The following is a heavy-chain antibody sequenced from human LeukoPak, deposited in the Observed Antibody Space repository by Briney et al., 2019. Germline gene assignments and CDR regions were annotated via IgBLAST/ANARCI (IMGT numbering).Heavy chain of an antibody. V-gene: IGHV4-59*01. CDR1: GGSISSYY. CDR2: IYYSGST. CDR3: ARGGFGSGPLLAFDI. D-gene: IGHD3-10*01. J-gene: IGHJ3*02. Sequence: SETLSLTCTVSGGSISSYYWSWIRQPPGKGLEWIGYIYYSGSTNYNPSLKSRVTISVDTSKNQFSLKLSSVTAADTAVYYCARGGFGSGPLLAFDIWGQGTMVTVSS.